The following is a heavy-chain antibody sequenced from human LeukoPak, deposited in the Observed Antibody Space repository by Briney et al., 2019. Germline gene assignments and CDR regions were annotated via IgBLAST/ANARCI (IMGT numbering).Heavy chain of an antibody. D-gene: IGHD6-13*01. J-gene: IGHJ4*02. V-gene: IGHV3-23*01. CDR1: GFTFSSYA. CDR2: ISGSGGST. Sequence: PGGSLRLSCVASGFTFSSYAMSWVRQAPGKGLEWVSAISGSGGSTYYADSVKGRFTISRDNSKNTLYLQMNSLRVEDTALYYCAKGSMAAAGTVYFDYWGQGALVTVSS. CDR3: AKGSMAAAGTVYFDY.